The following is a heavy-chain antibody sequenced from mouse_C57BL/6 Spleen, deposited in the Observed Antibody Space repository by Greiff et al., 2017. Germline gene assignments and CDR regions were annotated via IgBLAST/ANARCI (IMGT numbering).Heavy chain of an antibody. CDR3: ARERAYDGYFAY. D-gene: IGHD2-3*01. CDR2: IYPGDGDT. J-gene: IGHJ3*01. V-gene: IGHV1-82*01. CDR1: GYAFRSSW. Sequence: VQLQQSGPELVKPGASVKISCKASGYAFRSSWMNWVKQRPGKGLEWIGRIYPGDGDTNYNGKFKGKATLTADKSSSTAYMQLSSLTSEDSAVYFCARERAYDGYFAYWGQGTLVTVSA.